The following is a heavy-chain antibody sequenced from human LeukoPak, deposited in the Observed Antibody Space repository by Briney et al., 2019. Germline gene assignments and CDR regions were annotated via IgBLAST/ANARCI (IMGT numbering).Heavy chain of an antibody. D-gene: IGHD6-13*01. Sequence: SETLSLTCAVYGGSFSGYYWSWIRQPPGKGLEWIGEIDHSGSTNYNPSLKSRVTISVDTSKNQFSLKVSSVTASDTAVYYCARINSSPGTVLADYWGQGTLVTVSS. CDR2: IDHSGST. V-gene: IGHV4-34*01. CDR1: GGSFSGYY. J-gene: IGHJ4*02. CDR3: ARINSSPGTVLADY.